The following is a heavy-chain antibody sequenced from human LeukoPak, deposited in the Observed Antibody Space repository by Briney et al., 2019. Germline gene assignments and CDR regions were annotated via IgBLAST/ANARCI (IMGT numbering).Heavy chain of an antibody. CDR1: GGSISSSSYY. CDR2: IYYSGST. V-gene: IGHV4-39*07. Sequence: PSETLSLTCTVSGGSISSSSYYWGWIRQPPGKGLEWIGSIYYSGSTYYNPSLKSRVTISVDTSKNQFSLKLSSVTAADTAVYYCARTSSSWENWFDPWGQGTLVTVSS. J-gene: IGHJ5*02. D-gene: IGHD6-13*01. CDR3: ARTSSSWENWFDP.